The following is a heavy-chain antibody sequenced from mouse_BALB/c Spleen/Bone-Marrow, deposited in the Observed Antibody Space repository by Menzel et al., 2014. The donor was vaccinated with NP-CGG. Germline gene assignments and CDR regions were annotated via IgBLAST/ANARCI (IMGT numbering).Heavy chain of an antibody. CDR1: GYTFTSYT. V-gene: IGHV1-4*01. CDR3: ARSSFLRSYFDY. J-gene: IGHJ2*01. Sequence: QVQLQQSGAELARPGASVKMSCKASGYTFTSYTVHWVKERPGQGLEWIGYINPSTGYTNYNQKFKDKATLTADKSSSTAYMQLSSLTSEDSAVYYCARSSFLRSYFDYWGQGTTLTVSS. D-gene: IGHD1-2*01. CDR2: INPSTGYT.